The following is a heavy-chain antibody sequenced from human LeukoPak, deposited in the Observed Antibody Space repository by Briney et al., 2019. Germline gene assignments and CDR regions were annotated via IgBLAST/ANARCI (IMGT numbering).Heavy chain of an antibody. CDR3: ARHYSYGPLAPFDY. CDR2: INPNSGGT. V-gene: IGHV1-2*02. D-gene: IGHD5-18*01. J-gene: IGHJ4*02. CDR1: GYTFTSYY. Sequence: GASVKVSCKASGYTFTSYYMHWVRQAPGQGLEWMGWINPNSGGTNYAQKFQGRVTMTRDTSISTAYMELSRLRSDDTAVYYCARHYSYGPLAPFDYWGQGTLVTVSS.